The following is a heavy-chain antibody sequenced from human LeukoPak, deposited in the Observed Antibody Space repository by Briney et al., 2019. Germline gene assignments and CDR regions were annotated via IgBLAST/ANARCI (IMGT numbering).Heavy chain of an antibody. CDR2: IKSKTDGGTT. Sequence: SGGSLRLSCAASGFTFSNAWMSWVRQAPGKGLEWVGRIKSKTDGGTTDYAAPVKGRFTISRDDPKNTLYLQMNSLKTEDTAVYYCTTENPAGYYYGMDVWGKGTTVTVSS. J-gene: IGHJ6*04. V-gene: IGHV3-15*01. CDR1: GFTFSNAW. CDR3: TTENPAGYYYGMDV.